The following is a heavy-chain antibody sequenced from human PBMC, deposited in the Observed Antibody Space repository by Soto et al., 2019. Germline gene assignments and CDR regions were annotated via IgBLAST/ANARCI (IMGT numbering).Heavy chain of an antibody. CDR1: GGSFSGYY. Sequence: SETLSLTCAVYGGSFSGYYWSWIRQPPGKGLEWIGEINHSGSTNYNPSLKSRVTISVDTSKNQFSLKLSSVTAADTAVYYCARGGSGSYYNKYYFDYWGQGTLVTVSS. CDR3: ARGGSGSYYNKYYFDY. V-gene: IGHV4-34*01. J-gene: IGHJ4*02. CDR2: INHSGST. D-gene: IGHD3-10*01.